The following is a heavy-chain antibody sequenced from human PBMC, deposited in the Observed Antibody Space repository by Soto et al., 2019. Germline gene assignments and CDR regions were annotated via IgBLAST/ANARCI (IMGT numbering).Heavy chain of an antibody. D-gene: IGHD2-21*01. CDR3: ARETVIDTYSRWFDP. CDR1: GYTFTTYF. V-gene: IGHV1-46*01. Sequence: RASVKVSCQASGYTFTTYFIHWIRQAPGQGLEWMGIIHPSAGCTNYAQKFRGRVIMTTDPSSSTVYMELNTLTSEDTALYYCARETVIDTYSRWFDPWGPGTLVTVSS. CDR2: IHPSAGCT. J-gene: IGHJ5*02.